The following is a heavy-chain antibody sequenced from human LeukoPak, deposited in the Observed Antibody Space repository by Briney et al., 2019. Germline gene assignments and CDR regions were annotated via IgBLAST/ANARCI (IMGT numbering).Heavy chain of an antibody. CDR1: GFTFSNYN. CDR3: TRVEETATTAAIIRKYSYYYYYMDV. V-gene: IGHV3-21*01. D-gene: IGHD4-11*01. J-gene: IGHJ6*03. CDR2: ISSSSSYI. Sequence: GGSLRLSCAASGFTFSNYNMNWVRQAPGKGLEWVSSISSSSSYIYYADSVKGRFTISRDNAKNSLYLQMSSLRAEDTAVYYCTRVEETATTAAIIRKYSYYYYYMDVWGKGNTVTVSS.